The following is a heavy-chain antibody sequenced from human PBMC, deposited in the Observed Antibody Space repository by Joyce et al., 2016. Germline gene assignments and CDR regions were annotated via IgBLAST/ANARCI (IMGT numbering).Heavy chain of an antibody. CDR1: GFTFRSYG. D-gene: IGHD3-10*01. Sequence: SGFTFRSYGMHWVRQAPGKGLEWVASIWFDGSNKNYADSVKGRFTVSRDNSKNTLYLQMNSLRGEDTAVYYCAKDLGGYYGMDVWGQGTTVTVSS. CDR3: AKDLGGYYGMDV. J-gene: IGHJ6*02. CDR2: IWFDGSNK. V-gene: IGHV3-33*03.